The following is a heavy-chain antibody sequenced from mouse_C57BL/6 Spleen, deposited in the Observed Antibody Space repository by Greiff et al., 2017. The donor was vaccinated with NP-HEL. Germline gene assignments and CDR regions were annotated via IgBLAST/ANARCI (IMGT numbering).Heavy chain of an antibody. V-gene: IGHV5-17*01. CDR2: ISRGSSTI. CDR3: ARPHYYGSSYWYFDV. Sequence: EVKVVESGGGLVKPGGSLKLSCAASGFTFSDYGMHWVRQAPEKGLEWVAYISRGSSTIYYADTVKGRFTISRDNAKNTLFLQMTSLRSEDTAMYYCARPHYYGSSYWYFDVWGTGTTVTVSS. J-gene: IGHJ1*03. D-gene: IGHD1-1*01. CDR1: GFTFSDYG.